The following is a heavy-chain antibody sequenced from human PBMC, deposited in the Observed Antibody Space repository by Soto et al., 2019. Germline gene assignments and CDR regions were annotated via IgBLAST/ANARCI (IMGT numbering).Heavy chain of an antibody. Sequence: SETLSLTCTVSGGSISSYYWSWIRQPPGKGLEWIGYIYYSGSTNYNPSLKSRVTISVDTSKNQFSLKLSSVTAADTAVYYCAGADGYNDDFDYWGQGTLVTVSS. CDR2: IYYSGST. CDR3: AGADGYNDDFDY. J-gene: IGHJ4*02. V-gene: IGHV4-59*08. CDR1: GGSISSYY. D-gene: IGHD5-12*01.